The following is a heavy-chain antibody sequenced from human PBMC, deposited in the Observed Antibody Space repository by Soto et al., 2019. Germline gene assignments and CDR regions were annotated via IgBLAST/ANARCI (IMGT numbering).Heavy chain of an antibody. CDR1: AGYLSDHY. J-gene: IGHJ5*02. CDR2: INHSGTT. V-gene: IGHV4-34*01. CDR3: ARIRNCSSTSSKSVPRGSRLPNGFDT. D-gene: IGHD2-2*01. Sequence: SQALSLTWSIYAGYLSDHYWGRIRHPPVKVLGLVGDINHSGTTNYNPSLKSRLTISVDTSKHQFTLKLSSVTAADTAVYYCARIRNCSSTSSKSVPRGSRLPNGFDTWGQGTLVTVSS.